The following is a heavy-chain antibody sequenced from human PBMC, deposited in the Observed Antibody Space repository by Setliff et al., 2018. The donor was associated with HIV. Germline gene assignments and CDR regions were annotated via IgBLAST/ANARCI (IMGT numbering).Heavy chain of an antibody. CDR2: FDPQDGET. J-gene: IGHJ4*02. V-gene: IGHV1-24*01. CDR3: ARGALGAGVATS. CDR1: GYTLSELS. D-gene: IGHD5-12*01. Sequence: VASVKVSCKVYGYTLSELSIHWVRQAPGKGLEWMGYFDPQDGETVYAQKFQGRVTLTEDASTGTAYMELGGRRAEDTAVYYCARGALGAGVATSWGQGTLVTVSS.